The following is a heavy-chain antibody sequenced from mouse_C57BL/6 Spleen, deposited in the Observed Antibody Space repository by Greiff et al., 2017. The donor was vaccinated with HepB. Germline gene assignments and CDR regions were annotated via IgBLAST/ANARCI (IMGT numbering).Heavy chain of an antibody. Sequence: QVQLQQPGAELVMPGASVKLSCKASGYTFTSYWMHWVKQRLGQGLEWIGEIDPSDSYTNYNQKFKGKSTLTVDKSSSTAYMQLSSLTSEDSAVYYCARFWGYGNYVDYAMDYWGQGTSVTVSS. CDR3: ARFWGYGNYVDYAMDY. CDR1: GYTFTSYW. J-gene: IGHJ4*01. V-gene: IGHV1-69*01. D-gene: IGHD2-1*01. CDR2: IDPSDSYT.